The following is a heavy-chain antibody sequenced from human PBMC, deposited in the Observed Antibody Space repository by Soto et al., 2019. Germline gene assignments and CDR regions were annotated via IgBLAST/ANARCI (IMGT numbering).Heavy chain of an antibody. V-gene: IGHV1-69*12. D-gene: IGHD6-19*01. CDR1: GGTFSSYA. J-gene: IGHJ4*02. CDR2: IIPIFGTA. CDR3: ATTRALAVAGTGGEFVY. Sequence: QVQLVQSGAEVKKPGSSVKVSCKASGGTFSSYAISWVRQAPGQGLEWMGGIIPIFGTANYAQKFQGRVTITADESTSTAYMELSSLRSEDTAVYYCATTRALAVAGTGGEFVYWGQGTLVTVSS.